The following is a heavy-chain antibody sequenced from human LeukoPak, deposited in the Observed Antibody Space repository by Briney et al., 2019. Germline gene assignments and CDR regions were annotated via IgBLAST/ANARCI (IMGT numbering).Heavy chain of an antibody. CDR3: AASNWFDP. CDR2: INIDGSST. J-gene: IGHJ5*02. Sequence: PGGSLRLSCAASGFIFSNYWMHWVRQAPGKGLVWVSRINIDGSSTNYADSVKGRFTISRDNAKNTLYLQMNSLSDDDTAVYYCAASNWFDPWGQGTLVTVSS. CDR1: GFIFSNYW. V-gene: IGHV3-74*01.